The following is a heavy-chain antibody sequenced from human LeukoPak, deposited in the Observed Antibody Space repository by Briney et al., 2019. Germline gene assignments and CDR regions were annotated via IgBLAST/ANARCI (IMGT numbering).Heavy chain of an antibody. J-gene: IGHJ4*02. CDR1: DNSISSGDNY. D-gene: IGHD3-22*01. V-gene: IGHV4-61*02. Sequence: PSQTLSLTCTVSDNSISSGDNYWSWIRQPAGKGLEWIGRIYTSGGTNYNPSLKSRVTISGDTSKNQFSLRLSSVTAADTAVYYCARASYSYDINGWVPFDYWGQGTLVTVSS. CDR3: ARASYSYDINGWVPFDY. CDR2: IYTSGGT.